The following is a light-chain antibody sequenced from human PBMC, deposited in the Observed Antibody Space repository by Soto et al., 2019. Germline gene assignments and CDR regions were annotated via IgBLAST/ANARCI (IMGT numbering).Light chain of an antibody. Sequence: QSVLTQPASVSGSPGQSITISCTGTSXDVGGYNYVSWYQQHPGKAPKLMIYEVSNRPSGVSNRFSGSKSGNTASLTISGLQAEDEADYYCSSYTSSSTLYVSGTGTKGTVL. J-gene: IGLJ1*01. CDR2: EVS. CDR1: SXDVGGYNY. CDR3: SSYTSSSTLYV. V-gene: IGLV2-14*01.